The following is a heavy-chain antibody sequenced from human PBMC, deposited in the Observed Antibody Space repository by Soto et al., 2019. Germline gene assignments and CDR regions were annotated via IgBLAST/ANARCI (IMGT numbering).Heavy chain of an antibody. V-gene: IGHV4-39*01. CDR2: FYYSGSP. CDR3: ARSEFDGLFPLNY. J-gene: IGHJ4*02. D-gene: IGHD3-10*01. Sequence: NPSETLSLTCTVSGGSISSSIYYWGWIRQPPGKGLEWIGSFYYSGSPYYNPSLKSRVTISVDTSKNQFSLKLSSVTAADTAVYYCARSEFDGLFPLNYWGQGTLVTVSS. CDR1: GGSISSSIYY.